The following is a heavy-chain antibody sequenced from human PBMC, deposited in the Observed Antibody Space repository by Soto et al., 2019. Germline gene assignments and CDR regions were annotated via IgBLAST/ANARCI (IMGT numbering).Heavy chain of an antibody. D-gene: IGHD3-16*02. CDR1: GFTFSSYW. J-gene: IGHJ3*02. CDR3: ARVRMITFGGVIVIPDDAFDI. V-gene: IGHV3-74*01. CDR2: INSDGSST. Sequence: GSLRLSCAASGFTFSSYWMHWVRQAPGKGLVWVSRINSDGSSTSYADSVKGRFTISRDNAKNTLYLQMNSLRAEDTAVYYCARVRMITFGGVIVIPDDAFDIWGQGTMVTVSS.